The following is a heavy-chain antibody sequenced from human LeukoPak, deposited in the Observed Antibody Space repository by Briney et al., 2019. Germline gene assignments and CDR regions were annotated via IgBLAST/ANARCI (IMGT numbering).Heavy chain of an antibody. J-gene: IGHJ3*02. D-gene: IGHD5-24*01. V-gene: IGHV4-4*02. CDR1: GGSISSSNW. Sequence: PSETLSLTCAVSGGSISSSNWWSWVRQPPGKGLEWIGEIYHSGSTYYNPSLKSRVTISVDTSKNQFSLKLSSVTAADTAVYYCARRDGYNLDAFDIWGQGTMVTVSS. CDR2: IYHSGST. CDR3: ARRDGYNLDAFDI.